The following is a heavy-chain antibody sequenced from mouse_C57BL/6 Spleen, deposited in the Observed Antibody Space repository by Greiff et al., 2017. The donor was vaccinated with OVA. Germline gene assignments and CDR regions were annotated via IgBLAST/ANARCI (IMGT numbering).Heavy chain of an antibody. D-gene: IGHD1-1*01. Sequence: EVQGVESGPELVKPGASVKISCKASGYSFTDYNMNWVKQSNGKSLEWIGVINPNYGTTSYNQKFKGKATLTVDQSSSTAYMQLNSLTSEDSAVYYCARSSYGSSHQAWFAYWGQGTLVTVSA. CDR3: ARSSYGSSHQAWFAY. V-gene: IGHV1-39*01. J-gene: IGHJ3*01. CDR1: GYSFTDYN. CDR2: INPNYGTT.